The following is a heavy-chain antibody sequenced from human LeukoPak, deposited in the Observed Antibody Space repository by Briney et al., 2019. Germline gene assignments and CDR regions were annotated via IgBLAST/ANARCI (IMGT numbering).Heavy chain of an antibody. J-gene: IGHJ1*01. CDR1: GFTFSTYW. V-gene: IGHV3-74*01. Sequence: GGSLRLSCAASGFTFSTYWMLWVRQAPGKGLVCVSRLKSDGSTNYADSVKGRFTISRDNAKNTLSLQMNSLRPEDTGVYYCARAPSEIGGYYPEYFRHWGQGTLVTVSS. D-gene: IGHD3-3*01. CDR2: LKSDGST. CDR3: ARAPSEIGGYYPEYFRH.